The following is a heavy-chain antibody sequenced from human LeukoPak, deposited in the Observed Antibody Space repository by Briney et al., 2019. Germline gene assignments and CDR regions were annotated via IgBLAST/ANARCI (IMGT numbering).Heavy chain of an antibody. V-gene: IGHV3-23*01. D-gene: IGHD3-22*01. Sequence: GGSLRLSCAASGFTFSSYAMSWVRQAPGKGLEWVSAISGSGGSTYYADSVKGQFTISRDNSKNTLYLQMNGLRAEDTAVYYCAKDHYYDSSGSAPGYWGQGTLVTVSS. CDR3: AKDHYYDSSGSAPGY. CDR1: GFTFSSYA. J-gene: IGHJ4*02. CDR2: ISGSGGST.